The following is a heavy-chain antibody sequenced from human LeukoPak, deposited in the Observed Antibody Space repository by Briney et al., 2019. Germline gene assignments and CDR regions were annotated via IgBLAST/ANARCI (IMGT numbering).Heavy chain of an antibody. Sequence: ASVKVSCKASGYTFTSYGISWVRQAPGQGLEWMGWISAYNGNTNYAQKLQGRVTMTTDTSTSTAYMELRSLRSDDTAVYYCARDKLGDGSGSYYPAGADLADYWGQGTLVTVSS. J-gene: IGHJ4*02. CDR2: ISAYNGNT. CDR1: GYTFTSYG. D-gene: IGHD3-10*01. V-gene: IGHV1-18*01. CDR3: ARDKLGDGSGSYYPAGADLADY.